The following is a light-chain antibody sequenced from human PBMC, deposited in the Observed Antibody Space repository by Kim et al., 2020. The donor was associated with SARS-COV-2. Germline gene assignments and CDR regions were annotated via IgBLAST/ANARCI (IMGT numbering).Light chain of an antibody. CDR3: SSYTRSKNLYVV. J-gene: IGLJ2*01. V-gene: IGLV2-14*04. Sequence: IPLPCARATLDIVDHNYVSWYQQHPGKAPKLIIYAVNNRPSGVSDRFSGSKSGNTASLTISGLQAEDEAEYFCSSYTRSKNLYVVFGGGTQLTVL. CDR2: AVN. CDR1: TLDIVDHNY.